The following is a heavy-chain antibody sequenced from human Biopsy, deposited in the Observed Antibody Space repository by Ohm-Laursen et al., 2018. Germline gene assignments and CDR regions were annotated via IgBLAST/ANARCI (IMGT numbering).Heavy chain of an antibody. CDR3: ARARIKTSGVLIPETYYFDS. D-gene: IGHD3-3*01. CDR1: GDSISIYY. Sequence: GTLSLTCPVSGDSISIYYWSWIRQPPGKGLEWIGNFYYSGSTNYNPSLKSRITMSLDRSKSQVSLRMNSVTAADTAVYYCARARIKTSGVLIPETYYFDSWGQGTLVTVSS. J-gene: IGHJ4*02. CDR2: FYYSGST. V-gene: IGHV4-59*01.